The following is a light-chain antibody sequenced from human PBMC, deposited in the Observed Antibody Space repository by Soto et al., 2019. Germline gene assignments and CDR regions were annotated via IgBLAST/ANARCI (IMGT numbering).Light chain of an antibody. V-gene: IGKV1-5*03. CDR1: QSISSW. CDR3: QQYNSYPYT. CDR2: KAS. J-gene: IGKJ2*01. Sequence: DIQMTQSPSTLSASVGDRVTITCRASQSISSWLAWYQQKPGKAPKLLIYKASSLESGVPSRFSGSASGTEFTLTISSLQPDDFATYDCQQYNSYPYTFGQGTKLEIK.